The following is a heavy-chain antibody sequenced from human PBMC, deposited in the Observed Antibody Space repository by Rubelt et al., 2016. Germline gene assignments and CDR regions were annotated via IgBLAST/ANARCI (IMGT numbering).Heavy chain of an antibody. CDR1: GGSISSSSYY. CDR2: IYYSGST. Sequence: QLQLQESGPGLVKPSETLSLTCTVSGGSISSSSYYWGWIRQPPGKGLEWIGSIYYSGSTYYNPSPKSGGTISVETSKNQFALKLSSGTAADTAVYYCARRDPDSSGYIDYWGQGTLVTVSS. CDR3: ARRDPDSSGYIDY. J-gene: IGHJ4*02. D-gene: IGHD3-22*01. V-gene: IGHV4-39*01.